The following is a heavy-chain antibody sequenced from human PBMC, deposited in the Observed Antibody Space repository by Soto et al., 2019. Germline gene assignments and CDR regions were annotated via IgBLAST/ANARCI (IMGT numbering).Heavy chain of an antibody. V-gene: IGHV4-4*02. J-gene: IGHJ4*01. CDR3: ARDVAMPGESDRFDQ. CDR1: GGSITTNDW. D-gene: IGHD2-2*01. CDR2: IYQTGLT. Sequence: SETLSLTCTVSGGSITTNDWWSWVRQPPGKGLEWIGEIYQTGLTNYNASLKSRVTMSVDGSKNQFSLMLTSVTAADTAIYYCARDVAMPGESDRFDQWSQGTLITVSS.